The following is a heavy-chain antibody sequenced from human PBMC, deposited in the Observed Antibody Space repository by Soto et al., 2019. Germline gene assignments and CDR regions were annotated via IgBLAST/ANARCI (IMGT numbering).Heavy chain of an antibody. CDR3: ARGVAGPLHWFDP. CDR1: GYTFTSYA. D-gene: IGHD6-19*01. Sequence: ASVKVSCKASGYTFTSYAMHWVRQAPGQRLEWMGWINAGNGNTKYSQKFQGRVTITRDTSASTAYMELSSLRSENTAVYYCARGVAGPLHWFDPWGQGTLVTVSS. CDR2: INAGNGNT. J-gene: IGHJ5*02. V-gene: IGHV1-3*01.